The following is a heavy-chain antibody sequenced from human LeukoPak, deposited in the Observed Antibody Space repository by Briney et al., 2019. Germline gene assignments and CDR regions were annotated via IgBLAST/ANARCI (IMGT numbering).Heavy chain of an antibody. CDR1: GFTFSNAW. CDR3: TTDPLYDSPMIDY. D-gene: IGHD3-22*01. CDR2: IKSKTDGGTT. J-gene: IGHJ4*02. V-gene: IGHV3-15*01. Sequence: GGSLRLSCAASGFTFSNAWMSWVRQAPGKGLVWVGRIKSKTDGGTTDYAAPVKGRFTISRDDSKNTLYLQMNSLKTEDTAVYYCTTDPLYDSPMIDYWGQGTLVTVSS.